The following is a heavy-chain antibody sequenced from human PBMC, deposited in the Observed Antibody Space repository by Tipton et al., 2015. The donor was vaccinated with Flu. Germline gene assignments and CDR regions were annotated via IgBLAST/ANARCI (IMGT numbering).Heavy chain of an antibody. D-gene: IGHD2-21*01. CDR3: ARQIGGGDCY. Sequence: QLAQSGGGLVQPGGSLRLSCAASGFTFSSYWMTWVRQAPGKGLEWVANIKQDGSVKYYVDSVKGRFTISRDNAKNSLYLQMNSLRAEDTAVYCCARQIGGGDCYWGQGTLVIVSS. V-gene: IGHV3-7*03. J-gene: IGHJ4*02. CDR2: IKQDGSVK. CDR1: GFTFSSYW.